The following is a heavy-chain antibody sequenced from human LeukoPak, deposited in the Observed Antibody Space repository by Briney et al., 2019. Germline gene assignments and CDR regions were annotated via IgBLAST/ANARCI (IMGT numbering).Heavy chain of an antibody. D-gene: IGHD1-26*01. J-gene: IGHJ4*02. V-gene: IGHV5-10-1*01. Sequence: GESLRLSCKGSGYSFTSYWISWVRQMPGKGLEWMGRIDPSDSYTNYSPSFQGHVTTSADKSISTAYLQWSSLKASDTAMYYCARGRGYSGYVGYWGQGTLVTVSS. CDR3: ARGRGYSGYVGY. CDR1: GYSFTSYW. CDR2: IDPSDSYT.